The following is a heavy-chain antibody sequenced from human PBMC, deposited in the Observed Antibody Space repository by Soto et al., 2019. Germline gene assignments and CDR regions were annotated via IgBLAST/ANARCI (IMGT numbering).Heavy chain of an antibody. J-gene: IGHJ4*02. CDR3: AREAAAAALDY. V-gene: IGHV3-53*05. D-gene: IGHD6-13*01. CDR1: GFTVSSNY. CDR2: IYSGGST. Sequence: GGSLRLSCAASGFTVSSNYMSWVRQAPGEGLEWVSVIYSGGSTYYADSVKGRFTISRDNSKNTLYLQMNSLRAEDTAVYYCAREAAAAALDYWGQGTLVTVSS.